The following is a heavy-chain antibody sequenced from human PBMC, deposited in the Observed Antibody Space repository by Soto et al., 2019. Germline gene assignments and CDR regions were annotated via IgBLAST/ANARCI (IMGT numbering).Heavy chain of an antibody. D-gene: IGHD5-18*01. CDR1: GYTFTSYG. CDR2: ISAYNGNT. Sequence: QVQLVQSGAEVKKPGASVKVSCKASGYTFTSYGIRWVRQAPGQGLEWMGWISAYNGNTNYAQKHQGGGNMTTDTSTSTAYMELSSLRSDDTAVYYCATSTPHAQRGYSYGLVSGLYYFDYWGQGTLVTVSS. V-gene: IGHV1-18*01. CDR3: ATSTPHAQRGYSYGLVSGLYYFDY. J-gene: IGHJ4*02.